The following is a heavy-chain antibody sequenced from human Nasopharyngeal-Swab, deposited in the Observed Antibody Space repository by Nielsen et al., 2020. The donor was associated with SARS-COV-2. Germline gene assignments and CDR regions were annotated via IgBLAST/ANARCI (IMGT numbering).Heavy chain of an antibody. V-gene: IGHV1-2*06. CDR2: INPNSGGT. J-gene: IGHJ6*02. CDR3: ARDDGPYYYYGMDV. CDR1: RYTLTGYY. Sequence: ASVKVSCKASRYTLTGYYMHGVRQAPAQGVEWMGRINPNSGGTNYAQNFQGRVTMTRDTAISTAYMELGRLRSDDKAVYYFARDDGPYYYYGMDVWGQGTTVTVSS.